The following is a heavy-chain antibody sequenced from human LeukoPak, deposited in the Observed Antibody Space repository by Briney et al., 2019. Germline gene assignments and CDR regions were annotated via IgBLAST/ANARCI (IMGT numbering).Heavy chain of an antibody. Sequence: SETLSLTCSVSGYSISSGYYWGWIRQPPGKGLEWIASIYYSGTTYYNPSLKSRVTISVDTSKNQFSLKLSSVTAADTAVYYCARDIGIVVTIDYSGQGTLVTVSS. CDR2: IYYSGTT. D-gene: IGHD6-19*01. J-gene: IGHJ4*02. V-gene: IGHV4-38-2*02. CDR1: GYSISSGYY. CDR3: ARDIGIVVTIDY.